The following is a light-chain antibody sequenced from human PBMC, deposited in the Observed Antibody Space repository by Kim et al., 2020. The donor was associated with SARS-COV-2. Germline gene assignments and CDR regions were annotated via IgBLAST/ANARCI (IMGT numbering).Light chain of an antibody. CDR2: GQN. J-gene: IGLJ1*01. CDR1: VLRKSF. CDR3: HCRDISNNHHV. Sequence: SSELTQDPTVSVDLGRTVRRTCQGDVLRKSFAAWYQQKPGQAPVLVAYGQNYRPSGIPDRFSGSTSGTTSSLTINGAQAEDEADYYCHCRDISNNHHVFG. V-gene: IGLV3-19*01.